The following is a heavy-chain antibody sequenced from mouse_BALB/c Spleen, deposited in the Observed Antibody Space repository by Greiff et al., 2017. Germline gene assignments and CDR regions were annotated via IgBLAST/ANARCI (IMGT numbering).Heavy chain of an antibody. J-gene: IGHJ3*01. Sequence: VQLQQSGAELVRPGTSVKVSCKASGYAFTNYLIEWVKQRPGQGLEWIGVFNPGSGGTNYNEKFKGKATLTADKSSSTAYMQLSSLTSDDSAVYFCAKNYGNYVAWFAYWGQGTLVTVSA. CDR3: AKNYGNYVAWFAY. CDR2: FNPGSGGT. CDR1: GYAFTNYL. V-gene: IGHV1-54*01. D-gene: IGHD2-1*01.